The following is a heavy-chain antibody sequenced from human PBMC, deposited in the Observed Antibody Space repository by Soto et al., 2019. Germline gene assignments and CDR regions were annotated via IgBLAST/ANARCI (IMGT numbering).Heavy chain of an antibody. J-gene: IGHJ6*02. CDR1: GFTFSSYW. V-gene: IGHV3-7*01. CDR2: IKQDGSEE. CDR3: ARIAASGRGWDV. D-gene: IGHD6-13*01. Sequence: EVQLVESGGGLVQPGGSLRLSCVDSGFTFSSYWMSWVRQAPVKGLEWVGNIKQDGSEENYADSVKGRFTISRDNAKNSMYLQMNSLRVEDTAVYYCARIAASGRGWDVWGQGTTDVVSS.